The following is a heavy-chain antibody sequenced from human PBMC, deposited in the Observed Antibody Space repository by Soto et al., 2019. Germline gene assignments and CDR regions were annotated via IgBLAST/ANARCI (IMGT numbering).Heavy chain of an antibody. Sequence: ASVKVSCKASGYTFTSYYMHWVRQAPGQGLEWMGIINPSGGSTSYAHKFQGRVTMTRDTSTSTVYMELSSLRSEDTAVYYCARPRLRYFDWLPHYYYGMDVWGQGTTVTVSS. CDR2: INPSGGST. D-gene: IGHD3-9*01. CDR3: ARPRLRYFDWLPHYYYGMDV. CDR1: GYTFTSYY. V-gene: IGHV1-46*01. J-gene: IGHJ6*02.